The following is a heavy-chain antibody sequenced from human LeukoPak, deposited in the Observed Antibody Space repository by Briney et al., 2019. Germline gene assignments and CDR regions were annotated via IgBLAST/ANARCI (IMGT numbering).Heavy chain of an antibody. CDR2: ITGSGGFT. Sequence: GGSLRLSCAASGFTFSSYAMNWVRQAPGKGLEWVSVITGSGGFTQYADSVKGRFTISRDNSKNTVYLQMNSLRVEDTALYYCVRSLDYWGQGTLVTVSS. V-gene: IGHV3-23*01. CDR1: GFTFSSYA. CDR3: VRSLDY. J-gene: IGHJ4*02.